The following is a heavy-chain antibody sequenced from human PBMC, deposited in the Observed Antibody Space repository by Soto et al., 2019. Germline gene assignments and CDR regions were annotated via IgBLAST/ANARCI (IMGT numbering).Heavy chain of an antibody. Sequence: QITLKESGPTLVKPTQTLTLTCTFSGFSLSTSGGGVRWIRQPPGKDLEWPALIYWEDDKRYSPSLKSRLTIPKDTYNNQLVLTMTNMDPVDTATHYCAHRQGSSWYRFNWFHPWGQGTLVTVSS. CDR3: AHRQGSSWYRFNWFHP. CDR1: GFSLSTSGGG. J-gene: IGHJ5*02. V-gene: IGHV2-5*02. CDR2: IYWEDDK. D-gene: IGHD6-13*01.